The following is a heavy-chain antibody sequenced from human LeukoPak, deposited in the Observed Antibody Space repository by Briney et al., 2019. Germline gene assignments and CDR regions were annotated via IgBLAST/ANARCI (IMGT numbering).Heavy chain of an antibody. CDR1: GGSISSYY. J-gene: IGHJ5*02. D-gene: IGHD2-2*01. CDR2: IYHSGST. Sequence: SETLSLTCTVSGGSISSYYWGWIRQPPGKGLEWIGSIYHSGSTYYNPSLKSRVTISVDTSKNQFSLKLSSVTAADTAVYYCARQGLVVVPAAISWFDPWGQGTLVTVSS. V-gene: IGHV4-38-2*02. CDR3: ARQGLVVVPAAISWFDP.